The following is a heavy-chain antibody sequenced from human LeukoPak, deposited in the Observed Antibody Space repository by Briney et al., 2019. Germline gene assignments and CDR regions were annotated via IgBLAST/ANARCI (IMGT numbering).Heavy chain of an antibody. V-gene: IGHV4-34*01. D-gene: IGHD3-22*01. Sequence: SETLSLTCAVYGGSFSGYYWSWIRQPPGKGLEWIGEINHSGSTNYNPSLKSRVTISVDTSKNQFSLKLSSVTAADTAVYYCARLSGSLRGGYRYWGQGTLVTVSS. CDR1: GGSFSGYY. CDR3: ARLSGSLRGGYRY. CDR2: INHSGST. J-gene: IGHJ4*02.